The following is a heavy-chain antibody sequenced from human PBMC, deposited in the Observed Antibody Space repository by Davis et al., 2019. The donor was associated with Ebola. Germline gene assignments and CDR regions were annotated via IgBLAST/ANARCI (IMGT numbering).Heavy chain of an antibody. V-gene: IGHV3-11*06. CDR3: AKMGLRGAFDI. J-gene: IGHJ3*02. CDR2: ISSSSSYT. CDR1: GFTFSDYY. D-gene: IGHD3-3*01. Sequence: PGGSLRLSCAASGFTFSDYYMSWIRQAPGKGLEWVSYISSSSSYTNYADSVKGRFTISRDNAKNSLYLQMNSLRAEDTAVYYCAKMGLRGAFDIWGQGTMATVSS.